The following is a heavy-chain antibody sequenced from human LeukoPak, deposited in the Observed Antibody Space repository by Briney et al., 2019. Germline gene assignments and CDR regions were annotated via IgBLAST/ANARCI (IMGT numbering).Heavy chain of an antibody. J-gene: IGHJ4*02. CDR2: IRYDGSNK. CDR3: ATALTPIEAASDLGY. Sequence: GGSLRLSCAASGFTFSTYGMHWVRQAPGKGLEWVAFIRYDGSNKYYADSVKGRFAISRDNSKNTLYLQMNSLRAEDTAVYYCATALTPIEAASDLGYWGQGSLITVSS. D-gene: IGHD6-13*01. V-gene: IGHV3-30*02. CDR1: GFTFSTYG.